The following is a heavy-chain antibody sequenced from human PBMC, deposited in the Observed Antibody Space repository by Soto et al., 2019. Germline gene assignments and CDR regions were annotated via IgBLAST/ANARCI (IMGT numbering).Heavy chain of an antibody. CDR1: GFTFRSFS. CDR2: ISGTDTA. Sequence: GGSLRLSCVASGFTFRSFSLNWVRQAPGKGLEWVSYISGTDTAYYADSVKGRFTISRDSAKNSVYLHMTSVREEDTAVYYCARGPAATAFYYDYWGQGTPVTVSS. CDR3: ARGPAATAFYYDY. J-gene: IGHJ4*02. V-gene: IGHV3-48*02. D-gene: IGHD6-25*01.